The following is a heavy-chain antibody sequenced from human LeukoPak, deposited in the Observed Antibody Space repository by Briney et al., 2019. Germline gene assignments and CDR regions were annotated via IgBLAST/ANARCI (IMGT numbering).Heavy chain of an antibody. CDR3: ARDGYNWYAFDI. CDR1: GFTFSDYY. D-gene: IGHD5-24*01. J-gene: IGHJ3*02. CDR2: ISSTGNTI. Sequence: GGSLRLSCAASGFTFSDYYMSWIRQAPGKGLEWVSYISSTGNTIYYADSVKGRFTISRDNAKNSLYLQMNSLRAEDTAVYYCARDGYNWYAFDIWGQGTMVTVSS. V-gene: IGHV3-11*04.